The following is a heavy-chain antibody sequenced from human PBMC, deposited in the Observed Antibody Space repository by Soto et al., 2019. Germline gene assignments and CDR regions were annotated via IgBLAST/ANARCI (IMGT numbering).Heavy chain of an antibody. D-gene: IGHD3-9*01. CDR1: GGSFSGYY. CDR2: INHSGST. Sequence: TSETLSLTCAVYGGSFSGYYWSWIRQPPGKGLEWIGEINHSGSTNYNPSLKSRVTISVDTSKNQFSLKLSSVTAADTAVYYCARGGPHLLRYFDWSPFDYWGQVTLVT. J-gene: IGHJ4*02. V-gene: IGHV4-34*01. CDR3: ARGGPHLLRYFDWSPFDY.